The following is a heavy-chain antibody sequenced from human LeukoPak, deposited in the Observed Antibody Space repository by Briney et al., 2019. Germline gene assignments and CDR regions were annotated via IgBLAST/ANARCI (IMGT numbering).Heavy chain of an antibody. CDR1: GFTFTSYG. CDR3: ARDRSSSAREN. D-gene: IGHD6-13*01. CDR2: ISGYNGNT. Sequence: ASVKVSCKTSGFTFTSYGISWMRQAPGQGLEWVGWISGYNGNTNYAQKFQDRVTMTTDTSTGTAYMELRNLRSDDTAFYYCARDRSSSARENWGQGTLVTVSS. V-gene: IGHV1-18*01. J-gene: IGHJ4*02.